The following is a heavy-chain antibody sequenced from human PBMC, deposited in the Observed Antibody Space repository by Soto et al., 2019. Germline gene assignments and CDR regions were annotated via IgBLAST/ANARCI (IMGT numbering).Heavy chain of an antibody. V-gene: IGHV4-30-4*01. CDR2: IYFSGST. CDR3: AHDSHGGNTYFDL. D-gene: IGHD1-26*01. J-gene: IGHJ4*02. CDR1: GGSISSGNFY. Sequence: VQLQESGPGLVRPSETLSLTCTVSGGSISSGNFYWSWIRQPPGKGLEWIGYIYFSGSTSYSPSRKSRLTISLNTSNNQFSLNLTSVTAADTAVYYCAHDSHGGNTYFDLWGQGALVTVSS.